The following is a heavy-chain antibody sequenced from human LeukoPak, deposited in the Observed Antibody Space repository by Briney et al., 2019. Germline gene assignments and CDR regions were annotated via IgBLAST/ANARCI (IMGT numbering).Heavy chain of an antibody. J-gene: IGHJ6*02. Sequence: GGSLRLSCAASGFTFNSYAMSWVRQAPGKGLEWVSTISGGGSTYYADSVKGRFTISRDNSKNTLYLQMNSLRAEDTAVYYCARDISSSYVWGQGTTVTVSS. CDR1: GFTFNSYA. V-gene: IGHV3-23*01. CDR2: ISGGGST. CDR3: ARDISSSYV. D-gene: IGHD6-6*01.